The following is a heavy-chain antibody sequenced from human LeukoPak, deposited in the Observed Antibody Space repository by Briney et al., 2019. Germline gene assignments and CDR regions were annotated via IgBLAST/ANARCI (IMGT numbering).Heavy chain of an antibody. CDR3: ARRLAADTFDY. Sequence: SGTLSLTCAVSAYSISSGYYWGWIRPPPGKGLEWIGSIYHSGSTYYNPSLKSRVTISVDTSKNQFSLKLTSVTAADTAVYYCARRLAADTFDYWGQGTLVTVSS. D-gene: IGHD6-13*01. V-gene: IGHV4-38-2*01. J-gene: IGHJ4*02. CDR2: IYHSGST. CDR1: AYSISSGYY.